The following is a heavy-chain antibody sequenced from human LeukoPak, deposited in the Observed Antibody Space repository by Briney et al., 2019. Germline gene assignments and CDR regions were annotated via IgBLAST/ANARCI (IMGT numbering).Heavy chain of an antibody. CDR2: IYYSGST. J-gene: IGHJ5*02. V-gene: IGHV4-39*01. Sequence: SETLSLTCTVSIGSISSNNYYWGWIRQPPGKGLEWIGSIYYSGSTYYSPSLKSRLTISVDTSKNQFSLKLSSVTAADTAVYYCARLNSPGWFDPWGQGTLVTVSS. CDR3: ARLNSPGWFDP. CDR1: IGSISSNNYY.